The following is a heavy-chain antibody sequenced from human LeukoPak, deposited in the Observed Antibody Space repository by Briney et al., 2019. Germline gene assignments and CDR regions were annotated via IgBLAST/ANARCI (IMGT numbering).Heavy chain of an antibody. D-gene: IGHD3-3*01. CDR2: INHSGST. Sequence: PSETLSLTCAVYGGSFSGYYWSWIRRPPGKGLEWIGEINHSGSTNYNPSLKSRVTISVDTSKNQFSLKLSSVTAADTAVYYCARRVDRITIFGVVTAPIDYWGQGTLVTVSS. CDR1: GGSFSGYY. CDR3: ARRVDRITIFGVVTAPIDY. J-gene: IGHJ4*02. V-gene: IGHV4-34*01.